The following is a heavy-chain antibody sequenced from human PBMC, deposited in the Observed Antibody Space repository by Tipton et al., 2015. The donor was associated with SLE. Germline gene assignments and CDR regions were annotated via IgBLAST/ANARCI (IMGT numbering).Heavy chain of an antibody. Sequence: SLRLSCAASGFSYNFYDIHWVRQAPGNGLEWVAFIRYDSSNKYYADSVKGRFTISRDNSKNTLYLQMNSLRAEDTAVYYCANFDDYGDYDWFDPWGQGTLVTVSS. J-gene: IGHJ5*02. D-gene: IGHD4-17*01. CDR3: ANFDDYGDYDWFDP. CDR1: GFSYNFYD. CDR2: IRYDSSNK. V-gene: IGHV3-30*02.